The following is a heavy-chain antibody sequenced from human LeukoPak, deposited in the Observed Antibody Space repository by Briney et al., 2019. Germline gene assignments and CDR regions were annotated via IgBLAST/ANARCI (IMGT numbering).Heavy chain of an antibody. V-gene: IGHV3-23*01. CDR3: ANSWGDDLWSGPEDAFDI. J-gene: IGHJ3*02. D-gene: IGHD3-3*01. Sequence: GGSLRLSCAASGFTFSSYAMSWVRQAPGKGLEWVTAISGSGGSTYYADSVKGRFTISRDNSKNTLYLQMNSLRAEDTAVYYCANSWGDDLWSGPEDAFDIWGQGTMVTVSS. CDR2: ISGSGGST. CDR1: GFTFSSYA.